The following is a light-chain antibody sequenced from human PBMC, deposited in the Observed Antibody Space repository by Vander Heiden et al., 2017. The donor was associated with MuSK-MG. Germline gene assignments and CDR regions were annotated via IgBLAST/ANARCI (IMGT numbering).Light chain of an antibody. V-gene: IGKV1-5*01. CDR1: QSIDSW. CDR2: DAS. J-gene: IGKJ1*01. CDR3: QEDNSFWT. Sequence: DIQMTQSPSTLSASVGDRVTITCRASQSIDSWLAWYQQKPGKAPKLLIYDASSLESGVPSRFSGSGSGTEFTLTISSLQPDDFATYYCQEDNSFWTFGQGTKVXIK.